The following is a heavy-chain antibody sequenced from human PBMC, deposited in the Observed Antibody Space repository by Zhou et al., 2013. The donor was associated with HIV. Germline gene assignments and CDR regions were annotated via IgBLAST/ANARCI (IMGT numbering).Heavy chain of an antibody. D-gene: IGHD3-9*01. CDR2: IEPSGGRT. V-gene: IGHV1-46*01. Sequence: QVQLVQSGAEVKKPGASVKVSCKASGYTFTAYYMHWVRQAPGQGLEWVGMIEPSGGRTYYAQRFQGRVTMTTDTSTSTAYMELRSLRSDDTAVYYCARVVFDRSDYWGQGTLVTVSS. CDR3: ARVVFDRSDY. J-gene: IGHJ4*02. CDR1: GYTFTAYY.